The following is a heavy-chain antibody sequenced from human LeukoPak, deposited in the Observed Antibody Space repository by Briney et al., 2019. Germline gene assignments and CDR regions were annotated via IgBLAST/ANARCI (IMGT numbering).Heavy chain of an antibody. J-gene: IGHJ4*01. V-gene: IGHV1-24*01. CDR1: ADIPTELS. D-gene: IGHD3-16*01. CDR2: FDLKLGKQ. CDR3: TTLLVTFGGAVDF. Sequence: PSVRVPCKVSADIPTELSIHWVRQAPGKGLEWMGGFDLKLGKQIYAQRFQGRVTVTEDTSTETTNLDLSSLTSDDTAMYYCTTLLVTFGGAVDFWGHGTPVTVSS.